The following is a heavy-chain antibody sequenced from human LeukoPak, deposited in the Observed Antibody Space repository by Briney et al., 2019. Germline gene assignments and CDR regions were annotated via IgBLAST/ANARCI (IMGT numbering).Heavy chain of an antibody. V-gene: IGHV1-8*01. CDR1: GYTFTSFD. J-gene: IGHJ4*02. Sequence: GASVKVSCKASGYTFTSFDITWVRQATGQGLEWMGWMNPNSGNTGYSQKFQGRVTMTGNTSTSTAYMELSSLRSEDTAVYYCARVVSHTLGPWGQGTLVTVSS. D-gene: IGHD7-27*01. CDR2: MNPNSGNT. CDR3: ARVVSHTLGP.